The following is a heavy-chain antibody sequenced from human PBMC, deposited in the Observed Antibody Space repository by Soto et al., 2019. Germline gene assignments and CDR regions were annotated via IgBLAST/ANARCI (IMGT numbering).Heavy chain of an antibody. D-gene: IGHD4-4*01. CDR3: ARQRNYVREDYYYYYMDV. CDR2: INWNGGST. Sequence: EVQLVESGGSVVRPGGSLRLSCVVSGFTFDDYGMSWVRQAPGKGLEWVSGINWNGGSTGYADSVKGRFTISRDNAKNSLYLQMNSLRAEDTALYHCARQRNYVREDYYYYYMDVWGKGTTVTVSS. J-gene: IGHJ6*03. V-gene: IGHV3-20*01. CDR1: GFTFDDYG.